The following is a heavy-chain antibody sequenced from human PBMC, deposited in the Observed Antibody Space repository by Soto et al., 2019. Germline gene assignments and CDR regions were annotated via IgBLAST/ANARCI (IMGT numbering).Heavy chain of an antibody. D-gene: IGHD1-20*01. CDR3: ARGITQGYDY. V-gene: IGHV1-24*01. CDR1: GYTLTELS. CDR2: FDPEDGET. J-gene: IGHJ4*02. Sequence: GASVKVSCKVSGYTLTELSMHWVRQAPGKGLEWMGGFDPEDGETIYAQKFQGRVTMTEDTSTDTAYMELNSLTSDDTAVYYCARGITQGYDYWGQGTPVTVSS.